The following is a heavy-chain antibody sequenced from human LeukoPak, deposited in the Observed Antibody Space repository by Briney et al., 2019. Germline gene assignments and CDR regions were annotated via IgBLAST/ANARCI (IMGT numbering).Heavy chain of an antibody. Sequence: QAGGSLRLSCAASGFTFSSYGMSWVRQAPGKGLEWVSAISGSGGSTYYADSVKGRFTISRDNSKNTLYLQMNSLRAEDTAVYYCAKDLPPSGYSYGPRSETDFDYWGQGTLVTVSS. D-gene: IGHD5-18*01. CDR3: AKDLPPSGYSYGPRSETDFDY. V-gene: IGHV3-23*01. CDR1: GFTFSSYG. CDR2: ISGSGGST. J-gene: IGHJ4*02.